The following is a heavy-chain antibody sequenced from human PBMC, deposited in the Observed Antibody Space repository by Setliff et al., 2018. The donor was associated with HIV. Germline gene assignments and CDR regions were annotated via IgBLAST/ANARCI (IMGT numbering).Heavy chain of an antibody. J-gene: IGHJ4*02. CDR1: GFTFSSYR. D-gene: IGHD5-12*01. CDR3: ARENVDIVATTKAIDF. Sequence: PGGSLRLSCAASGFTFSSYRIHWVRQAPGKGLECVAVISDDGNNTYYADSVKGRFTISRDNAKNSLYLQMNSLRAEDTAVYYCARENVDIVATTKAIDFWGQGTLVTVSS. V-gene: IGHV3-30-3*01. CDR2: ISDDGNNT.